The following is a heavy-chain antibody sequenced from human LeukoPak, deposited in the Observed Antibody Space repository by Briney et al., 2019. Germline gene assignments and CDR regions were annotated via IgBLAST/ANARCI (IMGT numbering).Heavy chain of an antibody. D-gene: IGHD3-9*01. V-gene: IGHV3-66*01. CDR2: IYSGGST. CDR3: ARGGSNILTGLRYYGMDV. Sequence: GGSLRLSCAASGFTVRSNYMSWVRQAPGKGLEWVSVIYSGGSTYYADSVKGRFTISRDNSKNTLYLQMNSLRAEDTAVYYCARGGSNILTGLRYYGMDVWGQGTTVTVSS. J-gene: IGHJ6*02. CDR1: GFTVRSNY.